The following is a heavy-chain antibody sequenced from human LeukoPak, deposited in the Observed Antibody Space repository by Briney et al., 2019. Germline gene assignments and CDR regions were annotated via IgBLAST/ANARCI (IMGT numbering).Heavy chain of an antibody. Sequence: SETLSLTCAVYGGSFSGYYWSWIRQPPGKGLEWIGEINHSGSTNYNPSLKSRVTISVDTSKNQFSLKLSSVTAADTAVYYCARGPHGDYGVDYWGQGTLVTVSS. CDR1: GGSFSGYY. J-gene: IGHJ4*02. CDR3: ARGPHGDYGVDY. CDR2: INHSGST. D-gene: IGHD4-17*01. V-gene: IGHV4-34*01.